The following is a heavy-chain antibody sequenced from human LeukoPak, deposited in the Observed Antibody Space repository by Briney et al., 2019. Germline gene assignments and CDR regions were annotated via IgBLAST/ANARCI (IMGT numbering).Heavy chain of an antibody. CDR2: ISTSGSSI. CDR1: GFTFSTYE. CDR3: AKDGQYSSSSPYYFDY. Sequence: PGGSLRLSCAASGFTFSTYEINWVRQAPGKGLEWLSHISTSGSSIHYADSVKGRFTISRDNAKNSLYLQMNSLRAEDTAVYYCAKDGQYSSSSPYYFDYWGQGTLVTVSS. V-gene: IGHV3-48*03. D-gene: IGHD6-6*01. J-gene: IGHJ4*02.